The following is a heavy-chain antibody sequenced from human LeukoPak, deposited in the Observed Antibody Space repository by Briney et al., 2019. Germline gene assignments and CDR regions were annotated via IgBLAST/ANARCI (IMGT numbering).Heavy chain of an antibody. CDR1: GLTFSSYW. Sequence: GGSLGLSCAASGLTFSSYWMSWVRQAPGKGLEWVANIKEDGSEKYYVDSVKGRFTISRDNAKNSLYLQMSSLRAKDTAVYYCARGVSKNPWGQGTLVTVSS. CDR3: ARGVSKNP. V-gene: IGHV3-7*01. CDR2: IKEDGSEK. J-gene: IGHJ5*02.